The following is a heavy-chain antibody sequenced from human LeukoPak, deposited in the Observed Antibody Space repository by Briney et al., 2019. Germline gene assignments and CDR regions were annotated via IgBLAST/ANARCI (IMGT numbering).Heavy chain of an antibody. CDR1: GFTFSSYT. V-gene: IGHV3-23*01. CDR2: ITTSDGNT. Sequence: GGSLRLSCAASGFTFSSYTMSWVRQAPGKGLEWVSTITTSDGNTYYADSVKGRFTVSRDNPKNTLFLQMNSLRAEDTAVYYCAKDGGLWVSAHWGDSWGRGTLVTVSS. CDR3: AKDGGLWVSAHWGDS. J-gene: IGHJ4*02. D-gene: IGHD7-27*01.